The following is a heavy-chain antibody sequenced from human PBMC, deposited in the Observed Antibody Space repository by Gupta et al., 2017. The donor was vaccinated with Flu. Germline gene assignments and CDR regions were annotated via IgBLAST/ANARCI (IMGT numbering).Heavy chain of an antibody. D-gene: IGHD2-2*02. J-gene: IGHJ6*03. Sequence: YSMSWVRQAPGKGLEWVSSISSSSSYIYYADSVKGGFTISRDNAKNSLYLQMNSLRAEDTAVYYCAFQLLYTYYYYYYMDVWGKGTTVTVSS. CDR3: AFQLLYTYYYYYYMDV. CDR1: YS. V-gene: IGHV3-21*01. CDR2: ISSSSSYI.